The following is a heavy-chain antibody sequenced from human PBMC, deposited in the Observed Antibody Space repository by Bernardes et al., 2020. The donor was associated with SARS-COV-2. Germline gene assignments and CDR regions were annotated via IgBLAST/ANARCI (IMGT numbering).Heavy chain of an antibody. V-gene: IGHV3-21*01. D-gene: IGHD3-9*01. Sequence: GGSLSLSCAASGFTFSDYTMNWVRQAPGKGLEWVSSITSSSYISYADSVKGRFTVSRDNAKNSLYLQMNSLRAEDTAVYYCAKLFDIRGGTGLDPWGQGTLVTVSS. CDR1: GFTFSDYT. CDR2: ITSSSYI. J-gene: IGHJ5*02. CDR3: AKLFDIRGGTGLDP.